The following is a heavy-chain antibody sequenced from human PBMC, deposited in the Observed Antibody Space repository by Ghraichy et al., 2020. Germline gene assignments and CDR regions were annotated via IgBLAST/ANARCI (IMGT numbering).Heavy chain of an antibody. D-gene: IGHD3-10*01. CDR1: GFTFSSYA. J-gene: IGHJ5*02. V-gene: IGHV3-23*01. CDR3: AKDSNVLLWFRELSS. CDR2: ISGSGGST. Sequence: GGSLRLSCAASGFTFSSYAMSWVRQAPGKGLEWVSAISGSGGSTYYADSVKGRFTISRDNSKNTLYLQMNSLRAEDTAVYYCAKDSNVLLWFRELSSWGQGTLVTVSS.